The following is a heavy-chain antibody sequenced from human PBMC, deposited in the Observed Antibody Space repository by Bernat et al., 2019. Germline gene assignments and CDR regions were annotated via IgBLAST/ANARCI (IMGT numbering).Heavy chain of an antibody. CDR2: INPNSGGT. Sequence: QVQLMQSGAEVKKPGTSLKVSCKASGYTFTNYGISWVRQAPGQGLEWMGRINPNSGGTNYSQKFQGRVTMTRDTSISTAYMELSRLRSDDTAVYYCARLSPGGYDFDYWGQGTLVTVSS. CDR1: GYTFTNYG. D-gene: IGHD3-22*01. CDR3: ARLSPGGYDFDY. J-gene: IGHJ4*02. V-gene: IGHV1-2*06.